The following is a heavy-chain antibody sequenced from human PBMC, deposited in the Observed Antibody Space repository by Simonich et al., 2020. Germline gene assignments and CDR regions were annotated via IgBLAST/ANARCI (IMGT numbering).Heavy chain of an antibody. CDR2: IYNRGST. Sequence: QVQLQESGPGLVKPSETLSLTCAVSGYSISSGYYWGWIRQPPGKGLEWIGSIYNRGSTYYNPSPKSRVTISVDTSKNQFSLKLSSVTAADTAVYYCARVGYSNYYYYGMDVWGQGTTVTVSS. CDR1: GYSISSGYY. D-gene: IGHD6-13*01. V-gene: IGHV4-38-2*01. CDR3: ARVGYSNYYYYGMDV. J-gene: IGHJ6*02.